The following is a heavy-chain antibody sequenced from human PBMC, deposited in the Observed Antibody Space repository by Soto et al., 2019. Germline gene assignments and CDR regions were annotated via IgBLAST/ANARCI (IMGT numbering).Heavy chain of an antibody. CDR1: GFTFSSYG. CDR2: ISYDGSNK. Sequence: PGGSLRLSCAASGFTFSSYGMHWVRQAPGKGLEWVAVISYDGSNKYYADSVKGRFTISRDNSKNTLYLQMNSLRAEDTAVYYCAIDTGYSSSYYYYGMDVWGQGTTVTVSS. D-gene: IGHD6-13*01. J-gene: IGHJ6*02. CDR3: AIDTGYSSSYYYYGMDV. V-gene: IGHV3-30*03.